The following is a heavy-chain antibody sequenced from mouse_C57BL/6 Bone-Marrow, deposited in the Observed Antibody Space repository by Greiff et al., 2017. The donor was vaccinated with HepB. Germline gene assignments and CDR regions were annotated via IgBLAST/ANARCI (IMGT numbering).Heavy chain of an antibody. Sequence: EVKLQESVAELVRPGASVKLSCTASGFNIKNTYMHWVKQRPEQGLEWIGRIDPANGNTKYAPKFQGKATITADTSSNTAYLQLSSLTSEDTAIYYCARGDYYGKGAMDYWGQGTSVTVSS. CDR2: IDPANGNT. V-gene: IGHV14-3*01. CDR1: GFNIKNTY. CDR3: ARGDYYGKGAMDY. D-gene: IGHD2-1*01. J-gene: IGHJ4*01.